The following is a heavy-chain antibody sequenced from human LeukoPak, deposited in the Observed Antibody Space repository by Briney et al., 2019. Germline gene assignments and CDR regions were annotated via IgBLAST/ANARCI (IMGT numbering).Heavy chain of an antibody. D-gene: IGHD3-22*01. V-gene: IGHV4-61*05. CDR2: IYYSGST. CDR3: ARGITMIVVVD. CDR1: GGSITSSSYY. Sequence: SETLSLTCTVSGGSITSSSYYWGWIRQPPGKGLEWIGYIYYSGSTNYNPSLKSRVTISVDTSKNQFSLKLSSVTAADTAVYYCARGITMIVVVDWGQGTLVTVSS. J-gene: IGHJ4*02.